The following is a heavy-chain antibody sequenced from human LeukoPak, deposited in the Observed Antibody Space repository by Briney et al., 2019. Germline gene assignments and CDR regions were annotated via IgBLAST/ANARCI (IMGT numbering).Heavy chain of an antibody. J-gene: IGHJ3*02. V-gene: IGHV4-38-2*01. Sequence: PSETLSLTCAVSGYSISSGYYWGWIRQPPGKGLEWIGSIYHSGSTYYNPSLKSRVTISVDTSKNQFSLKLSSVTAADTAVYYCARAGITIFGVVKLGAFDIWGQGTMVTASS. CDR3: ARAGITIFGVVKLGAFDI. CDR1: GYSISSGYY. CDR2: IYHSGST. D-gene: IGHD3-3*01.